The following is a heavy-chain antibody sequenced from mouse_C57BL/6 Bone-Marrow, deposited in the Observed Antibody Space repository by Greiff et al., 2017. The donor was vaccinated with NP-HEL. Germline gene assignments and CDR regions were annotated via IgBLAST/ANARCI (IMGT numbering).Heavy chain of an antibody. Sequence: EVQLQQSGPELVKPGASVKISCKASGYSFTGYYMNWVKQSPEKSLEWIGEINPSTGGTTYNQKFKAKATLTVDKSSSTAYMQLKSLTSEDSAVYYCARSRQLRLRTDYFDYWGQGTTLTVSS. J-gene: IGHJ2*01. V-gene: IGHV1-42*01. D-gene: IGHD3-2*02. CDR2: INPSTGGT. CDR1: GYSFTGYY. CDR3: ARSRQLRLRTDYFDY.